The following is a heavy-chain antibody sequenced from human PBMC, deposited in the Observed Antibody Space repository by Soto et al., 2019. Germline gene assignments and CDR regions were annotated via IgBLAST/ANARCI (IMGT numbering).Heavy chain of an antibody. D-gene: IGHD3-16*02. CDR1: GGSFSGYY. CDR3: ARAHYDYVWGSYRRPDAFDI. Sequence: SETLSLTCAVYGGSFSGYYWSWIRQPPGKGLEWIGEINHSGSTNYNPSLKSRVTISVDTSKNQFSLKLSSVTAAGTAVYYCARAHYDYVWGSYRRPDAFDIWGQGTMVTVSS. V-gene: IGHV4-34*01. CDR2: INHSGST. J-gene: IGHJ3*02.